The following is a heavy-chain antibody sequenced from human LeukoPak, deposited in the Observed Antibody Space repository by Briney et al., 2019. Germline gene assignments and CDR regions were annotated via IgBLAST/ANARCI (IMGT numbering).Heavy chain of an antibody. J-gene: IGHJ6*03. Sequence: SETLSLTCTVSGGSINSGTYYWSWIRQPAGKGLEWIGRIYTTGSTKYNPSLKSRVTISVDTSKNQFSLKLSSVTAADTAVYYCARVRCTNGICYAGYYYYMDVWGKGTTVTASS. CDR2: IYTTGST. V-gene: IGHV4-61*02. D-gene: IGHD2-8*01. CDR1: GGSINSGTYY. CDR3: ARVRCTNGICYAGYYYYMDV.